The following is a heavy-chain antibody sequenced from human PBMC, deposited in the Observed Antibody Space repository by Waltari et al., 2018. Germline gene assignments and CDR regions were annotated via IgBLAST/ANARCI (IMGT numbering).Heavy chain of an antibody. CDR3: ARDRRQWLAPFDY. CDR2: TTPIFGTA. D-gene: IGHD6-19*01. V-gene: IGHV1-69*14. CDR1: GGTFSSYA. Sequence: QVQLVQSGAEVKKPGSSVKVSCKASGGTFSSYAISWVRQAPGQGLEWMGGTTPIFGTANDAQKFKGRVTITADKATSTAYMELSSLRSEDTAVYYCARDRRQWLAPFDYWGQGTLVTVSS. J-gene: IGHJ4*02.